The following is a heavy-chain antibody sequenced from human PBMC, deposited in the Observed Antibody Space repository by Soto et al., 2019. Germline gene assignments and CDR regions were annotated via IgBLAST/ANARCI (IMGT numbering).Heavy chain of an antibody. Sequence: EVQLAESGGGLVQPGGSLRLSCAASGFTFSPYWMHWVRQAPGKGRVWVSRINPDGSSTNYADSVKGRFTISRDNAKNTLYLQMNSLRAEDTAVYYCGRGGSNSPNGMDVWGQGPTVTVSS. V-gene: IGHV3-74*01. J-gene: IGHJ6*02. CDR2: INPDGSST. CDR1: GFTFSPYW. CDR3: GRGGSNSPNGMDV. D-gene: IGHD4-4*01.